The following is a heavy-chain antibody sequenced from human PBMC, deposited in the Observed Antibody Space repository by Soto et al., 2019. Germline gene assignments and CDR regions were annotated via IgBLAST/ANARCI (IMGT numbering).Heavy chain of an antibody. V-gene: IGHV2-5*02. J-gene: IGHJ3*02. CDR1: GFSLSTSGVG. CDR3: AHSRTYDILTGYYPRKTDAFDI. Sequence: QITLKESGPTLVKPTQTLTLTCTFSGFSLSTSGVGVGWIRQPPGKALEWLALIYWDDDKVYSPSLKSRLTVTKDTSKNQVVLTMTNMDPVDTATYYCAHSRTYDILTGYYPRKTDAFDIWGQGTMVTVSS. CDR2: IYWDDDK. D-gene: IGHD3-9*01.